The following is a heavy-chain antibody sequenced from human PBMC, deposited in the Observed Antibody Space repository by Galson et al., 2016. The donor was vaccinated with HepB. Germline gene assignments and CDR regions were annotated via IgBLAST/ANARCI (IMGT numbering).Heavy chain of an antibody. D-gene: IGHD1-26*01. V-gene: IGHV3-30*03. J-gene: IGHJ6*02. Sequence: SLRLSCAASGCTFNNYGMHWVRQAPGKGLERVAVISSDGSKVYHVVSVKGRFTISRDNSKNTLYLQMSSLRPEDTAVYYCARDGATAPEGYYYGMDVWGQGTTVTVSS. CDR3: ARDGATAPEGYYYGMDV. CDR1: GCTFNNYG. CDR2: ISSDGSKV.